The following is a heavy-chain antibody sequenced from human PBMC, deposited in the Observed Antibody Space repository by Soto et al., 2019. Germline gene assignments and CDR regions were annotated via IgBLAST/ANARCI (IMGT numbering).Heavy chain of an antibody. V-gene: IGHV6-1*01. CDR3: ARAGIAVAGTGYFDY. D-gene: IGHD6-19*01. CDR2: TYYRSKWYN. J-gene: IGHJ4*02. CDR1: GDSVSSNSAA. Sequence: PSQTLSLTCAISGDSVSSNSAAWNWIRQSPSRGLEWLGRTYYRSKWYNDYAVSVKSRITINPDTSKNQLSLQLNSVTPEDTAVYYCARAGIAVAGTGYFDYWGQGTLVTAPQ.